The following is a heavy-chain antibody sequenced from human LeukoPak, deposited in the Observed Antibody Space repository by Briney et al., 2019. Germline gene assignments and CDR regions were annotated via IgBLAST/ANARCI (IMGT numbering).Heavy chain of an antibody. CDR2: INHSGST. D-gene: IGHD3-22*01. CDR1: GGSFSGYY. Sequence: PSETLSLTCAVYGGSFSGYYWSWIRQPPGKGLEWIGEINHSGSTNYNPSLKSRVAISVDTSKNQFSLKLSSVTAADTAVYYCARVIKPYDSSGYLDYWGQGTLVTVSS. CDR3: ARVIKPYDSSGYLDY. V-gene: IGHV4-34*01. J-gene: IGHJ4*02.